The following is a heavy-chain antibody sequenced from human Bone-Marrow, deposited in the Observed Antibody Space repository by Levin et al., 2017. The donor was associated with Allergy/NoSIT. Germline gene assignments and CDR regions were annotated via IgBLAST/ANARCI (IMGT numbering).Heavy chain of an antibody. CDR3: AKAPLGRMVRGVFSY. CDR1: GFTFDDYA. CDR2: ISWNSGSI. Sequence: AGGSLRLSCAASGFTFDDYAMHWVRQAPGKGLEWVSGISWNSGSIGYADSVKGRFTISRDNAKNSLYLQMNSLRAEDTALYYCAKAPLGRMVRGVFSYWGQGTLVTVSS. V-gene: IGHV3-9*01. D-gene: IGHD3-10*01. J-gene: IGHJ4*02.